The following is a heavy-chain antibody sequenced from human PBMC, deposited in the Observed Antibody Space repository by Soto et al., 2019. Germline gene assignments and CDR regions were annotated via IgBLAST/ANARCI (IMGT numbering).Heavy chain of an antibody. CDR1: GGSFSGYC. D-gene: IGHD1-26*01. V-gene: IGHV4-34*01. J-gene: IGHJ4*02. Sequence: TSETLCLSCAVEGGSFSGYCWSWIRQHPGKGLEWIGEINHSGSTNYNPSLKSRVTISVDTSKNQFSLKLSSVTAADTAVYYCANLVGATEIDYWGQGTQVTVSS. CDR3: ANLVGATEIDY. CDR2: INHSGST.